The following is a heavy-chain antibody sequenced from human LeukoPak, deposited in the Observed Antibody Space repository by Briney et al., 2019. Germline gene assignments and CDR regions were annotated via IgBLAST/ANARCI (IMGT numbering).Heavy chain of an antibody. CDR3: AREVTLVLFDP. CDR2: IYYSGST. CDR1: GGSISSYY. Sequence: SETLSLTCTVSGGSISSYYWSWIRQPPGKGLEWIGYIYYSGSTNYNPSLKSRVTISVDTSKNQFSLKLSSVTAADTAVYYCAREVTLVLFDPWGQGTLVTVSS. J-gene: IGHJ5*02. V-gene: IGHV4-59*01. D-gene: IGHD4/OR15-4a*01.